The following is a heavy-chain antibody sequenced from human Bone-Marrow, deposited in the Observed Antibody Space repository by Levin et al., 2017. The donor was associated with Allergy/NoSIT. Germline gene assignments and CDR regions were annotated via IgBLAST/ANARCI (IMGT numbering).Heavy chain of an antibody. CDR2: ISWNSGSI. D-gene: IGHD3-16*02. V-gene: IGHV3-9*01. J-gene: IGHJ4*02. CDR3: AKDFKAMGELSLFEFDY. Sequence: PGGSLRLSCAASGFTFDDYAMHWVRQAPGKGLEWVSGISWNSGSIGYADSVKGRFTISRDNAKNSLYLQMNSLRAEDTALYYCAKDFKAMGELSLFEFDYWGQGTLVTVSS. CDR1: GFTFDDYA.